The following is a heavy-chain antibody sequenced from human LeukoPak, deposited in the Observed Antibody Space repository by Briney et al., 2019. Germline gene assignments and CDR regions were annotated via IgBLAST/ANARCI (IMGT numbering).Heavy chain of an antibody. Sequence: SETLSLTCTVSGGSISSYYWSWIRQPPGKGLEWIGYIYYSGSTNYNPSLKSRVTISVDTSKNQFSLKLSSVTAADTAVYYCARAPKRYGMDVWGQGTTVTVSS. CDR3: ARAPKRYGMDV. CDR2: IYYSGST. CDR1: GGSISSYY. J-gene: IGHJ6*02. V-gene: IGHV4-59*01.